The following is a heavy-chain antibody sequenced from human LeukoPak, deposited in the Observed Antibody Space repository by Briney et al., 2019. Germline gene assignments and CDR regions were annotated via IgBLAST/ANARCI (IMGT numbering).Heavy chain of an antibody. CDR2: IKQDGSEK. CDR1: GFTFSNYW. D-gene: IGHD6-13*01. CDR3: ARDPYSSSWSYGMDV. V-gene: IGHV3-7*05. J-gene: IGHJ6*02. Sequence: AGGSLRLSCTASGFTFSNYWMSWVRQTPEKGLEWGANIKQDGSEKVYLDSVKGRFTISRDNAQTSLYLHMNSLRVEDTAVYYCARDPYSSSWSYGMDVWGQGTTVTVSS.